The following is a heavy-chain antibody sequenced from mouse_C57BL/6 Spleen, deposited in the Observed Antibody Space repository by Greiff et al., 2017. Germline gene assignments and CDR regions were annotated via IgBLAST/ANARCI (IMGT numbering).Heavy chain of an antibody. CDR2: IWRGGST. V-gene: IGHV2-5*01. D-gene: IGHD2-1*01. CDR1: GFSLTSYG. Sequence: QVQLQQSGPGLVQPSQSLSITCTVSGFSLTSYGVHWVRQSPGKGLEWLGVIWRGGSTDYNAAFMSRLSITKDNSKSQVFFKMNSLQAGDTAIYYCAKKGGPDGNYDWYFDVWGTGTTVTVSS. CDR3: AKKGGPDGNYDWYFDV. J-gene: IGHJ1*03.